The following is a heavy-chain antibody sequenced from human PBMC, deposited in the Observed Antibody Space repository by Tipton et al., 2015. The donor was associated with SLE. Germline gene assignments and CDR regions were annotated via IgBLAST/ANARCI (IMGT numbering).Heavy chain of an antibody. V-gene: IGHV4-38-2*02. CDR3: ARGLMVVTLGWFDP. Sequence: TLSLTCIVSRYSISSGYYWGWTRQAPGKELEWIGSFYHSANTYYNPSLTSRVTISADTSKNQFSLRLTSVTAADTAVYYCARGLMVVTLGWFDPWGQGTLVTVSS. D-gene: IGHD4-23*01. CDR2: FYHSANT. CDR1: RYSISSGYY. J-gene: IGHJ5*02.